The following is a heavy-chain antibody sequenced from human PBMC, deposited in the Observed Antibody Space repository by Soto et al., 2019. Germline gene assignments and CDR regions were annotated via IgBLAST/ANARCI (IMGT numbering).Heavy chain of an antibody. CDR3: ARGLSAATVVTCYFDY. Sequence: SETLSLTCTVSGGSMSNYYWSWIRQSAGKGLEWIGRIYTSGNTNYNPSLKSRVTMSVDTSKNQFSLKLNSVTAADTALYYCARGLSAATVVTCYFDYWGQGTLVTVSS. CDR1: GGSMSNYY. CDR2: IYTSGNT. J-gene: IGHJ4*02. V-gene: IGHV4-4*07. D-gene: IGHD4-17*01.